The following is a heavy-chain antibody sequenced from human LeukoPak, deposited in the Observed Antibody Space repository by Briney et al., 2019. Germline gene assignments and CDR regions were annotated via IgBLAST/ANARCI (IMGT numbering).Heavy chain of an antibody. CDR3: AKYHGGTYSSGPVYFDY. J-gene: IGHJ4*02. V-gene: IGHV3-23*01. CDR1: GFTFSNYA. D-gene: IGHD6-19*01. Sequence: GGILRLSCAASGFTFSNYAMSWVRQAPGKGLEWVSSISNSGGSTYHADSVKGRFTISRDNSRNTLYLQMSSLRAEDTAVYYCAKYHGGTYSSGPVYFDYWGQGTLVTVSS. CDR2: ISNSGGST.